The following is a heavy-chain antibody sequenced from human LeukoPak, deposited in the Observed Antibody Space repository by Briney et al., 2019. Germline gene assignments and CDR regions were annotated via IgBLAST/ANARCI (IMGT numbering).Heavy chain of an antibody. CDR3: ARVNWSGYDFRGAFDI. V-gene: IGHV4-59*01. Sequence: SETLSLTCTVSGGSISTYYWSWIRQPPGKGLEWIGYIYYNGNTNYSPSLKTRVTISVDTSKNQFSLKLSSVTAADTAVYYCARVNWSGYDFRGAFDIWGQGTMVTVSS. D-gene: IGHD5-12*01. CDR2: IYYNGNT. J-gene: IGHJ3*02. CDR1: GGSISTYY.